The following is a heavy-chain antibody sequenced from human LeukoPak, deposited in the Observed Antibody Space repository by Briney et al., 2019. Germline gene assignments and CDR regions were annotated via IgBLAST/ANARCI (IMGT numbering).Heavy chain of an antibody. D-gene: IGHD4-17*01. CDR2: IYYSGTT. J-gene: IGHJ4*02. CDR1: GGSISSGGYY. Sequence: SQTLSLTCTVSGGSISSGGYYWSWIRQHPGKGLEWIGYIYYSGTTYYNPSLKSRVSISLDTSKNQFSLNLSSVTAADTAVYYCARTGTVTTWNYWGQGTLVTVSS. V-gene: IGHV4-31*03. CDR3: ARTGTVTTWNY.